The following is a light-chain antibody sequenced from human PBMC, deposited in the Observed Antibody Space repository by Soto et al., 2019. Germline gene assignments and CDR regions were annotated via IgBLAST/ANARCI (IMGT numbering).Light chain of an antibody. Sequence: EIEMTQSPATLSLAPGERVTLSCRASESVSTNLAWYQQKAGQAPRLLIYGASTRATGIPAWFSGSGSGTEFTLTISNLQSEDFAIYSCQQRSNWPTFGQGTRLEIK. CDR3: QQRSNWPT. V-gene: IGKV3-15*01. CDR1: ESVSTN. J-gene: IGKJ5*01. CDR2: GAS.